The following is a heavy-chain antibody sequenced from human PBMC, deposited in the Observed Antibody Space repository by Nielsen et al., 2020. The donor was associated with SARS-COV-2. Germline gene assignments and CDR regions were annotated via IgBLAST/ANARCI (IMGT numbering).Heavy chain of an antibody. Sequence: SETLSLTCTVSGGSISSYYWSWIRQPPGKGLEWIGYIYYSGSTYYNPSLKSRVTISVDTSKNQFSLKLSFVTAADTAVYYCARAYSSSWSPPWGGRGDPYWGQGTLVTVSS. CDR1: GGSISSYY. CDR2: IYYSGST. V-gene: IGHV4-59*06. CDR3: ARAYSSSWSPPWGGRGDPY. J-gene: IGHJ4*02. D-gene: IGHD6-13*01.